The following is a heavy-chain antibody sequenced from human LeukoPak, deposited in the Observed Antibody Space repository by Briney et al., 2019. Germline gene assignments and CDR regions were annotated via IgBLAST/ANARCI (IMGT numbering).Heavy chain of an antibody. CDR3: ARDDYGGNDY. Sequence: GGSLRLSCAASGFTVSNNDMTWVRQAPGKGQEWVSVIGSGGSTYYADSVKGRFTISRHNSKNTLYLQMNSLRAEDTAVYYCARDDYGGNDYWGQGTLATVSS. J-gene: IGHJ4*02. CDR1: GFTVSNND. D-gene: IGHD4-23*01. CDR2: IGSGGST. V-gene: IGHV3-53*04.